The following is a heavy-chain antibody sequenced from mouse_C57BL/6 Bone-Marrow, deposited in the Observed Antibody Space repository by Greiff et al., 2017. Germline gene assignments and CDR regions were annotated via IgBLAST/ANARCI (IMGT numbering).Heavy chain of an antibody. Sequence: DVQLVESGGGLVQPGGSLKLSCAASGFTFSDYYMYWVRQTPEKRLEWVAYISNGGGRTYYPDTVKGRFTISRDNAKNTLYLQMSRLKTEDTAMYYCATTGYAMDYWGQGTSVTVSS. J-gene: IGHJ4*01. V-gene: IGHV5-12*01. CDR2: ISNGGGRT. D-gene: IGHD1-1*01. CDR1: GFTFSDYY. CDR3: ATTGYAMDY.